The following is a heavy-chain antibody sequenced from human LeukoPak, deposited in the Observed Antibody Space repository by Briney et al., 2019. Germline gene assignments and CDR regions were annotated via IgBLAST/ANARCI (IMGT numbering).Heavy chain of an antibody. CDR3: ARDVSHRLFYDSSGYYILFDY. Sequence: ASVTVSCTASGYMFSSYGISWVRQAPGQGLEWMGWISANNGNANYAQKLQGRVTMTRDTSTSTAYMELRSLRSDDTAVYYCARDVSHRLFYDSSGYYILFDYWGQGTLVTVSS. D-gene: IGHD3-22*01. J-gene: IGHJ4*02. CDR1: GYMFSSYG. CDR2: ISANNGNA. V-gene: IGHV1-18*01.